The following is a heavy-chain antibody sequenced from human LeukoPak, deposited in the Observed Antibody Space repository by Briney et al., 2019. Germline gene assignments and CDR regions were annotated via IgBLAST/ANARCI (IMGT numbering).Heavy chain of an antibody. J-gene: IGHJ4*02. D-gene: IGHD4-17*01. CDR3: SKKGQSEDYGKPG. CDR2: ISRSGGST. V-gene: IGHV3-23*01. CDR1: GVSFSGYA. Sequence: GGSLRLSCAVSGVSFSGYAMHWVRQAPGKGLECVSSISRSGGSTYYADSVKGRFTISRDNSKNTLYLQMSSLRADDTAVYYCSKKGQSEDYGKPGWGQGTLVTVSS.